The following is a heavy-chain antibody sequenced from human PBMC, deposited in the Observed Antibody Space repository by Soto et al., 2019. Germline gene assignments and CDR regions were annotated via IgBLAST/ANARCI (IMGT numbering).Heavy chain of an antibody. CDR2: ITQDGSEK. CDR3: AREEEDVWSGYLGNWFDP. CDR1: GFTFSSYW. Sequence: EVQLVESGGGLVQPGGSLRLSCAASGFTFSSYWMSWVRQAPGKGLEWLANITQDGSEKYYVDSVKGRFTISRDNAKNSLYLQMNSLRAEDTAVYYCAREEEDVWSGYLGNWFDPWGQGTLVTVSS. J-gene: IGHJ5*02. V-gene: IGHV3-7*01. D-gene: IGHD3-3*01.